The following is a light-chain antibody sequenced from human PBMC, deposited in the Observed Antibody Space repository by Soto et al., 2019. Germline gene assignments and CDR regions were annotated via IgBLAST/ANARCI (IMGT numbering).Light chain of an antibody. CDR3: QTWDTGFSVV. Sequence: QLVLTQSPSASASLGASVKLTCTLSSGHSSYAIAWHQQQPEKGPRYLMKLNIDGSQNKGDGIPDRFSGSSSRADRYLTISRLQSEDEAHGYCQTWDTGFSVVFGAGTKVSVL. CDR2: LNIDGSQ. CDR1: SGHSSYA. V-gene: IGLV4-69*01. J-gene: IGLJ2*01.